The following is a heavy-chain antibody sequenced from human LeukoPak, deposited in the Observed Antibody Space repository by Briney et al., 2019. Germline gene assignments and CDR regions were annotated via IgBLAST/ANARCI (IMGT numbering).Heavy chain of an antibody. CDR1: GGAIGTYW. J-gene: IGHJ4*02. CDR3: AGNGDHFDY. Sequence: SETLSLTCKVSGGAIGTYWWSWIRQSPGKGLEWIGYLYYSGSTNYHPSLKSRVTISVDMSKNEFSLKLSSVTAADTAVYYCAGNGDHFDYWGPGTLVTVSS. D-gene: IGHD4-17*01. CDR2: LYYSGST. V-gene: IGHV4-59*01.